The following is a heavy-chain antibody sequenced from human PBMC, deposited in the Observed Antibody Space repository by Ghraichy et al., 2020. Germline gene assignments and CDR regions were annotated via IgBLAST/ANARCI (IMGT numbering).Heavy chain of an antibody. D-gene: IGHD3-10*01. J-gene: IGHJ4*02. Sequence: GGSLRLSCAASGFTFSSYAMSWVRQAPGKGLEWVSAISGSGGSTYYADSVKGRFTISRDNSKNTLYLQMNSLRAEDTAVYYCAKEEITMVQGVIVCRYFDYWGQGTLVTVSS. CDR2: ISGSGGST. CDR3: AKEEITMVQGVIVCRYFDY. V-gene: IGHV3-23*01. CDR1: GFTFSSYA.